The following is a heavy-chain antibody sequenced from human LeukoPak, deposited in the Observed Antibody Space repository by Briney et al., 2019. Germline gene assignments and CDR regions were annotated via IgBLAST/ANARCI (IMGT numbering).Heavy chain of an antibody. D-gene: IGHD3-16*01. CDR2: ISGSGGSGSGGTT. V-gene: IGHV3-23*01. CDR1: GFTFSSSA. J-gene: IGHJ4*02. Sequence: PGGSLRLSRAASGFTFSSSAMSWVRQAPGKGLEWVSTISGSGGSGSGGTTYYADSVKGRFTISRDNFNNTLYVQMNSLRVEDTAVYYCAIGGAAQFDYWGRGTLVTVSS. CDR3: AIGGAAQFDY.